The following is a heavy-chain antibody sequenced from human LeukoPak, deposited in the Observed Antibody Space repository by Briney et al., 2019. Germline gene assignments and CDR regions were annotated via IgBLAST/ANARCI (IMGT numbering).Heavy chain of an antibody. CDR1: GFTFSSYG. J-gene: IGHJ3*02. V-gene: IGHV3-30*18. D-gene: IGHD3-16*01. CDR2: ISHDGSKK. CDR3: AKWDYAGMTRAFDI. Sequence: GRSLRLSCAASGFTFSSYGIHWVRQAPGKGLEWLAAISHDGSKKYYADSVNGRFTISRDNSKNTLWLQMNSLRAEDTAVYYCAKWDYAGMTRAFDIWGQGTLVTLSS.